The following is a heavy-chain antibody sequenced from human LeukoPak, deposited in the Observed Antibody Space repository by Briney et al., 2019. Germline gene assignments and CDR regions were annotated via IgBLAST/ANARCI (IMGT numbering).Heavy chain of an antibody. CDR2: ITWNSGSI. V-gene: IGHV3-9*01. D-gene: IGHD3-10*01. CDR3: LSYGSGSYYNY. J-gene: IGHJ4*02. CDR1: GFTFDDYA. Sequence: GGSLRLSCAASGFTFDDYAMHWVRQDPGKGLQWVSGITWNSGSIGYADSVKGRFTISRDNAKNSLYLQMNSLRSEDTAVYYCLSYGSGSYYNYWGQGTLVTVFS.